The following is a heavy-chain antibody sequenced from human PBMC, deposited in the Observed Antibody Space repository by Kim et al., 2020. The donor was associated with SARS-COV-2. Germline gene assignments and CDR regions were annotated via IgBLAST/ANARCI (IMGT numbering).Heavy chain of an antibody. CDR1: GFTFSSYE. D-gene: IGHD3-3*01. CDR3: ARDGKITIFGVAYYYYYYMDV. J-gene: IGHJ6*03. CDR2: ISSSGSTI. V-gene: IGHV3-48*03. Sequence: GGSLRLSCADSGFTFSSYEMNWVRQAPGKGLEWVSYISSSGSTIYYADSVKGRFTISRDNAKNSLYLQMNSLRAEDTAVYYCARDGKITIFGVAYYYYYYMDVWGKGTTVTVSS.